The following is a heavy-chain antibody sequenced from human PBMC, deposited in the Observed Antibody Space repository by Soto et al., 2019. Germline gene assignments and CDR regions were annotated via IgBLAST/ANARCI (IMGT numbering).Heavy chain of an antibody. V-gene: IGHV1-69*19. J-gene: IGHJ4*02. D-gene: IGHD3-10*01. CDR3: AREVQVHTPDFVY. CDR2: ISPMFGAA. CDR1: GGTFNTYA. Sequence: QVQLVQSGAEMKKPGSSVKVSCQSSGGTFNTYAMNWVRQAPGQGPEWMGDISPMFGAANYAPKFQGRVTITADESTGTSYMKLSSLTSEDTALYFCAREVQVHTPDFVYWGQGTLVTVSS.